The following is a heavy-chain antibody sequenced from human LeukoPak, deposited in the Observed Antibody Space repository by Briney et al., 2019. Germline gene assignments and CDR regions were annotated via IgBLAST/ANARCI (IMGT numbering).Heavy chain of an antibody. Sequence: SVKVSCKASGGTFSSYAISWVRQAPGQGLEWMGGIIPIFGTANYAQEFQGRVTITTDESTSTAYMELSSLRSEDTAVYYCARDGYNYFPNDAFDIWGQGTMVTVSS. CDR2: IIPIFGTA. CDR1: GGTFSSYA. V-gene: IGHV1-69*05. J-gene: IGHJ3*02. CDR3: ARDGYNYFPNDAFDI. D-gene: IGHD5-24*01.